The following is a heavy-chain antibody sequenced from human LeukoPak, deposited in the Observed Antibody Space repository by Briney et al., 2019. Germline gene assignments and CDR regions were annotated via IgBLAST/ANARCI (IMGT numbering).Heavy chain of an antibody. D-gene: IGHD5-18*01. J-gene: IGHJ5*02. CDR3: ARDAGGYSYGRGYNWFDP. Sequence: SQTLSLTCTVSGGSISSGSYCWSWNRQPDGKGLEGIGCIYTSGSTNDNPSIKSRVTIAVDKSKNQFSLKLSSVTAADTAVYYCARDAGGYSYGRGYNWFDPWGQGTLVTVSS. CDR2: IYTSGST. CDR1: GGSISSGSYC. V-gene: IGHV4-61*02.